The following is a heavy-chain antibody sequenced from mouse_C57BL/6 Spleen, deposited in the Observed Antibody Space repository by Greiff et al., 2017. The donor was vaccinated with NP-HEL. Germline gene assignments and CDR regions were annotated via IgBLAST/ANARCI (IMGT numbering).Heavy chain of an antibody. J-gene: IGHJ2*01. D-gene: IGHD4-1*01. CDR3: TRVTGGYYCDY. Sequence: VQLQQSGAELVRPGASVKLSCTASGFNIKDYYMHWVKQRPEQGLEWIGRIDPEDGDTEYAPKFQGKATMTADTSSNTAYLQLSSLTSEDTAVYYCTRVTGGYYCDYWGQGTTLTVSS. CDR1: GFNIKDYY. CDR2: IDPEDGDT. V-gene: IGHV14-1*01.